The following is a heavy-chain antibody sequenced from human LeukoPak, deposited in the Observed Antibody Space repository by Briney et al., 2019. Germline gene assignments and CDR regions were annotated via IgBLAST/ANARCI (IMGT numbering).Heavy chain of an antibody. J-gene: IGHJ5*02. Sequence: GASATVSCKASGYTFTGYYMHWVRQAPGQGLEWMGWINPNSGGTNYAQKFQGRVTMTRDTSISTAYMELSRLRSDDTAVYYCARGPYKDIVVVPAARQYNWFDPWGQGTLVTVSS. D-gene: IGHD2-2*01. CDR2: INPNSGGT. V-gene: IGHV1-2*02. CDR3: ARGPYKDIVVVPAARQYNWFDP. CDR1: GYTFTGYY.